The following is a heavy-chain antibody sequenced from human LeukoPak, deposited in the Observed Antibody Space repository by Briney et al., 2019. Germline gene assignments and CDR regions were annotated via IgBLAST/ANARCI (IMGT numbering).Heavy chain of an antibody. D-gene: IGHD3-10*01. CDR3: ARFGYYGSGSYYLRAFDI. CDR2: INHSGST. J-gene: IGHJ3*02. Sequence: PSETLSLTCGVYGGSFSGYYWSWIRQPPGKGLEWIGEINHSGSTNYKSSLKSRVTISVDTSKNQFSLKLSSVTAADTAVYYCARFGYYGSGSYYLRAFDIWGQETMVTVSS. V-gene: IGHV4-34*01. CDR1: GGSFSGYY.